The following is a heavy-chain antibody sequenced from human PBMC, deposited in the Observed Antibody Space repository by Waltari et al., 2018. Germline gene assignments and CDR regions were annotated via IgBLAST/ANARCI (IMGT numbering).Heavy chain of an antibody. CDR3: ARDFGGPRDY. Sequence: EVQVVESGGGLVQPGGSLRLSCTTSGVTFRNYWMYWVRQAPGKGLVWVSRINEDGRTTNYGDSVKGRFTISRDNAKSVLYLDMNSLRAEDTAVYYCARDFGGPRDYWGQGTLVTVSS. D-gene: IGHD3-10*01. V-gene: IGHV3-74*01. CDR1: GVTFRNYW. CDR2: INEDGRTT. J-gene: IGHJ4*02.